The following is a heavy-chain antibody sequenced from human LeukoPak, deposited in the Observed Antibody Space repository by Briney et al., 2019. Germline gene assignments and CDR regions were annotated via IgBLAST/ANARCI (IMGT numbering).Heavy chain of an antibody. CDR3: ARDHNYAFDN. D-gene: IGHD1-1*01. CDR1: GFPFSDYS. CDR2: IGISSGNT. V-gene: IGHV3-48*04. Sequence: GSLRLSCTASGFPFSDYSMNWVRQAPGKGLEWISYIGISSGNTKYADSVKGRFTISADNTRNSLYLQMNSLRVEDTAVYYCARDHNYAFDNWGQGTLVSVSS. J-gene: IGHJ4*02.